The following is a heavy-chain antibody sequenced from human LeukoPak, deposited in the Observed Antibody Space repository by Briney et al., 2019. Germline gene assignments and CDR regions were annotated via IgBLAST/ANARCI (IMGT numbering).Heavy chain of an antibody. CDR2: IYYSGST. V-gene: IGHV4-59*01. Sequence: SETLSLTCTVSGGSISSYYWSWIRQPPGKGLEWIGYIYYSGSTNYNPSLKSRVTISVDTSKNQFSLKLSSVTAADTAVYYCARDSRLGAITRWFDPWGQGTLVTVSS. CDR3: ARDSRLGAITRWFDP. D-gene: IGHD1-26*01. CDR1: GGSISSYY. J-gene: IGHJ5*02.